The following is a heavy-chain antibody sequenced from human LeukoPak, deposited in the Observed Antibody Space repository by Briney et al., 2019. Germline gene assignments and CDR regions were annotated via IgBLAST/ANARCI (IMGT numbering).Heavy chain of an antibody. CDR1: GYTFTSYG. CDR3: ARGGKTYYDFWSGYYRDYYYMDV. V-gene: IGHV1-18*01. J-gene: IGHJ6*03. Sequence: VASVKVSCKASGYTFTSYGISWVRQAPGQGLEWMGWISAYNGNTNYAQKLQGRVTMTTDTSTSTAYMELRSLRSDDTAVYYCARGGKTYYDFWSGYYRDYYYMDVWGKGTTVTVSS. D-gene: IGHD3-3*01. CDR2: ISAYNGNT.